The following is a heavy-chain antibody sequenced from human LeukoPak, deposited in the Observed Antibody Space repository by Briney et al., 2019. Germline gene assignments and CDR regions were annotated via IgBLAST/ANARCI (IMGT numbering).Heavy chain of an antibody. Sequence: GGSLRLSCAASGFTFSSYAMSWVRQAPGKGLEWVSTFSGSGGSTHYADSVKGRFTISRDNSKNTLYLQMNSLRAEDTAVYYCARAKRGYSYGYYHYFDYWGQGTLVTVSS. J-gene: IGHJ4*02. D-gene: IGHD5-18*01. CDR2: FSGSGGST. CDR1: GFTFSSYA. V-gene: IGHV3-23*01. CDR3: ARAKRGYSYGYYHYFDY.